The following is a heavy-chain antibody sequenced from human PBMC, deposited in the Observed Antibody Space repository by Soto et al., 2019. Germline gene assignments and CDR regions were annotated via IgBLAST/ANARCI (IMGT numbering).Heavy chain of an antibody. V-gene: IGHV3-30*18. CDR2: ISYDGSNK. CDR3: AKDTYYYDSSGYYVFDY. CDR1: GFTFSNYG. Sequence: GGSLSLSCGDSGFTFSNYGMHWVRQAPGKGLEWVAGISYDGSNKHYADSAEGRFTISRDNSKSTVYLQMNSLRAEDTAIYYCAKDTYYYDSSGYYVFDYWGQGALVTVSS. D-gene: IGHD3-22*01. J-gene: IGHJ4*02.